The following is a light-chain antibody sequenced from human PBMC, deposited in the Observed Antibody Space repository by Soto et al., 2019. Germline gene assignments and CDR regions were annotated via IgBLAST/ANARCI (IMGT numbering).Light chain of an antibody. Sequence: IVMTQSPTTLSASPGERATLSCRASQSVRSNLAWYQQKPGQAPRLLIYGASTRATGIPARFSGSGSGTEFTLSISSLQSEDFAVYYCQQYNNLPPGKFGQGTKVAIK. J-gene: IGKJ1*01. CDR3: QQYNNLPPGK. CDR1: QSVRSN. V-gene: IGKV3-15*01. CDR2: GAS.